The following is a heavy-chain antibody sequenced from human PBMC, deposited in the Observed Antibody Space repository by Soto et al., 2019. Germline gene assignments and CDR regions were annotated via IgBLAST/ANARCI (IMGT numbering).Heavy chain of an antibody. Sequence: QVQLVQSGAEVKRPGSSVKVSCKASGGIFRTYSIYWVRQAPGQGLEWMGSIIPLFGTPNYAQKFQGRVIISADXXXXXXXXXXXXXXXXXXXXXXXXXXQGGNLDNYYNMDVWGQGTTVTVSS. CDR3: XXXQGGNLDNYYNMDV. V-gene: IGHV1-69*18. CDR1: GGIFRTYS. CDR2: IIPLFGTP. J-gene: IGHJ6*02. D-gene: IGHD4-4*01.